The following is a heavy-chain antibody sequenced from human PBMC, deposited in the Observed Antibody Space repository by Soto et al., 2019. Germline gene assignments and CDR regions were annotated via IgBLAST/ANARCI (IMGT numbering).Heavy chain of an antibody. D-gene: IGHD3-22*01. CDR3: AKTPGSGSGYYAKHDY. V-gene: IGHV3-30*18. Sequence: GGSLRLSCAASGFTFSSYGMHWVRQAPGKGLEWVAVISYDGSNKYYADSVKGRFTISRDNSKNTLYLQMNSLRAEDTAVYYCAKTPGSGSGYYAKHDYWGQGTLVTVSS. CDR1: GFTFSSYG. J-gene: IGHJ4*02. CDR2: ISYDGSNK.